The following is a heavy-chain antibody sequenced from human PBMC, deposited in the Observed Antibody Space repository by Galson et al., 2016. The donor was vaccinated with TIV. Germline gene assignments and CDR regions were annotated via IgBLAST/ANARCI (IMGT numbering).Heavy chain of an antibody. CDR3: AREFRDYYFDY. D-gene: IGHD3/OR15-3a*01. V-gene: IGHV3-33*01. J-gene: IGHJ4*02. CDR1: GFTFGSYG. CDR2: VWFDGSNK. Sequence: SLRLSCAASGFTFGSYGVHWVRQAPGKGLEWVTGVWFDGSNKYYADSVKGRFTVSRDNSKNTLYLQMNSLRAEDTPVYYCAREFRDYYFDYWGQGTLVTVSS.